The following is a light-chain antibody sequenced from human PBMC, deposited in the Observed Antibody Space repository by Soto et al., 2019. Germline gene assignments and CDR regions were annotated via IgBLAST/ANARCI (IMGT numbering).Light chain of an antibody. CDR2: GAS. CDR3: QQSYSSVRS. Sequence: DIHMTHSPSSLSLSLGDRVSITCRASQSINIYLNWYQQKPGEAPKLLIYGASSLQSGVPSRFSGSGSGTEFTLTISSLQPEDFATYYCQQSYSSVRSFGQGTKVDIK. J-gene: IGKJ1*01. V-gene: IGKV1-39*01. CDR1: QSINIY.